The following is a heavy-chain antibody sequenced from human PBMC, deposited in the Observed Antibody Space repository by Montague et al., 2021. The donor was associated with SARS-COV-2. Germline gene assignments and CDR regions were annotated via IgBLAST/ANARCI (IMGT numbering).Heavy chain of an antibody. J-gene: IGHJ4*02. V-gene: IGHV2-5*02. CDR1: GFSLGTSGVG. Sequence: PALVKPTQTLTLTCTFSGFSLGTSGVGVGWIRQPPGKALEWLALIYWDDDKRYSPSPKSRLTITKDTSKNQVVLTMTNMDPVDTATYYCAHRRPLYYYDSSLSTFDYWGQGTLVTVSS. CDR2: IYWDDDK. D-gene: IGHD3-22*01. CDR3: AHRRPLYYYDSSLSTFDY.